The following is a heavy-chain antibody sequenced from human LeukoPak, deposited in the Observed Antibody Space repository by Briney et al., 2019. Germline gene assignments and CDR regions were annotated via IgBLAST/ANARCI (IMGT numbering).Heavy chain of an antibody. Sequence: SETLSLTCTVSGGSLSSSNYYWGWIRQPQGKGLEWIGRIYYSGSTYYNPSLKSQVTLSVDTSKNQFSLKLRAVTAAATVCYYCAIHASMTTGYITYCGQRTLGTVSS. D-gene: IGHD4-17*01. J-gene: IGHJ4*03. CDR2: IYYSGST. V-gene: IGHV4-39*01. CDR3: AIHASMTTGYITY. CDR1: GGSLSSSNYY.